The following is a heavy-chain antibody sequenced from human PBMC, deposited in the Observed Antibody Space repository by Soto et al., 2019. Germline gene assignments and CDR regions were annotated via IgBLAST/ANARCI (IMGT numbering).Heavy chain of an antibody. CDR2: IYWNEDK. V-gene: IGHV2-5*01. D-gene: IGHD4-17*01. Sequence: QITLKESGPTLVKPTQTLTLTCTFSGFSLNNGGAGVGWIRQPPGKALEWLALIYWNEDKRYNPSLKSRLTITKDTSKNQVVLTMTNMGPVDTATYYCAHRGYGDYPRDNWFDPWGQGTLVTVSS. CDR3: AHRGYGDYPRDNWFDP. J-gene: IGHJ5*02. CDR1: GFSLNNGGAG.